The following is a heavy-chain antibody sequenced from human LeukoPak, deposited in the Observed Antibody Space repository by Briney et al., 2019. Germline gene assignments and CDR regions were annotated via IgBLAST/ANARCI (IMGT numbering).Heavy chain of an antibody. CDR2: ISSSGTTI. V-gene: IGHV3-48*03. Sequence: GGSLRLSRAASGFTFSGYDMNWVRQAPGKGLEWVSYISSSGTTIYYADSVRGRFTTSRDNAKNSLYLQMNSLRAEDTAVYYCARGGSFFVYWGQGTLVTVSS. D-gene: IGHD1-1*01. CDR3: ARGGSFFVY. J-gene: IGHJ4*02. CDR1: GFTFSGYD.